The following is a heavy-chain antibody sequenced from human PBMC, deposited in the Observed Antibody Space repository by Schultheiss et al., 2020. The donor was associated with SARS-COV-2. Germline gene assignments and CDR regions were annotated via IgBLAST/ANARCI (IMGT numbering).Heavy chain of an antibody. D-gene: IGHD4-11*01. J-gene: IGHJ4*02. Sequence: SETLSLTCTVSGGSISSGGYYWSWIRQHPGKGLEWIGEINHSGSTKYNPSLKSRVTLSIDTSKNQFSLKLSSVTAADTAVYYCARDRYDYSNQYYFDYWGQGTLVTVSS. CDR1: GGSISSGGYY. V-gene: IGHV4-61*08. CDR3: ARDRYDYSNQYYFDY. CDR2: INHSGST.